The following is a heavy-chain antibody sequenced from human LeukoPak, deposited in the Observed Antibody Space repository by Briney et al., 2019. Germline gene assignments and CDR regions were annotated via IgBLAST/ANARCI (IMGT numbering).Heavy chain of an antibody. V-gene: IGHV4-39*02. CDR3: AREGSEVEMATIKDY. D-gene: IGHD5-24*01. Sequence: SETLSLTCTVSGGSISSSSYYWGWVRQPPGKGLEWIGSIYYSGSTYYNPSLKSRDTISVDTSKNQFSLKLSSVTAADTAVYYCAREGSEVEMATIKDYWGQGTLVTVSS. J-gene: IGHJ4*02. CDR2: IYYSGST. CDR1: GGSISSSSYY.